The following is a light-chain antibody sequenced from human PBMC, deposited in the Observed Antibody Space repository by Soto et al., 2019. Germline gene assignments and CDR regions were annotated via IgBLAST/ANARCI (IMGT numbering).Light chain of an antibody. J-gene: IGKJ3*01. Sequence: DIQMTQSPSSLSASVGDRVTITCRASQTIYQALNWYHQKPGKAPRLLISSATALQRGVPSRFSGSGYGAEFTLILCSLLPEDFGSYYCQQSFTSIFTFGLGTKVDV. CDR3: QQSFTSIFT. CDR1: QTIYQA. CDR2: SAT. V-gene: IGKV1-39*01.